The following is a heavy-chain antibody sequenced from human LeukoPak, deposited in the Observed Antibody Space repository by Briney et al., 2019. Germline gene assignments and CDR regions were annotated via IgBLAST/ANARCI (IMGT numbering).Heavy chain of an antibody. D-gene: IGHD1-26*01. J-gene: IGHJ3*02. Sequence: EASVKVSCKTSGYTFSDYYLHWVRQAPGQGLEWIGWINPSSGGTNYVQKFQGRVTMTRDTSISTGYMELSRLRSDDTAVYYCARPIRGSYVEDAFDIWGQGTMVTVSA. CDR2: INPSSGGT. V-gene: IGHV1-2*02. CDR1: GYTFSDYY. CDR3: ARPIRGSYVEDAFDI.